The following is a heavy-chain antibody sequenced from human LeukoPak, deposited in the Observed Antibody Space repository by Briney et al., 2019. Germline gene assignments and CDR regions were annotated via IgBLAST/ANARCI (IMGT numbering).Heavy chain of an antibody. J-gene: IGHJ4*02. CDR3: ARDNRITILPVDY. CDR1: GGTFSSYA. V-gene: IGHV1-2*02. D-gene: IGHD3-3*01. CDR2: INPNSGGT. Sequence: ASVKVSCKASGGTFSSYAISWVRQAPGQGLEWMGWINPNSGGTNYAQKFQGRVTMTRDTSISTAYMELSRLRSDDTAVYYCARDNRITILPVDYWGQGTLVTVSS.